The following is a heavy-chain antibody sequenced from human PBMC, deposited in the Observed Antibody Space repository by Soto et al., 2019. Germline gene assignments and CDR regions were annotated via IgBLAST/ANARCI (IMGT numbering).Heavy chain of an antibody. V-gene: IGHV1-18*01. J-gene: IGHJ5*02. CDR3: ARVVGARGHWFDP. D-gene: IGHD2-15*01. CDR2: ISAYNGNT. CDR1: GYTFTSYG. Sequence: QVQLEQSGAEVKKPGASVKVSCKASGYTFTSYGISWVRQAPGQGLEWMGRISAYNGNTNYAQRRQGRVTMTTDTSTSTVYMELSSLRSDGTAVYYCARVVGARGHWFDPWGQGTLVTVSS.